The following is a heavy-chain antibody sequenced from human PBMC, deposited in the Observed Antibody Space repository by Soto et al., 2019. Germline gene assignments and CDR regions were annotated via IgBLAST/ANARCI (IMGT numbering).Heavy chain of an antibody. Sequence: GGSLRLSCAASGFTFSTYPMSWVRQAPGKGLEWVSAISTSGYTTYYADSVKGRFTISRDNSKDTLSLQMNSLRGDDTAVYYYAKRGDTATFDYWSRGSLDTVSS. CDR2: ISTSGYTT. CDR3: AKRGDTATFDY. V-gene: IGHV3-23*01. J-gene: IGHJ4*02. D-gene: IGHD5-18*01. CDR1: GFTFSTYP.